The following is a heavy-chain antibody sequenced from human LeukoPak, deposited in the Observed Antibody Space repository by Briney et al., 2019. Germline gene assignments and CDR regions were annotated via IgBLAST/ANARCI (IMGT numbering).Heavy chain of an antibody. V-gene: IGHV1-69*05. CDR3: AIDNYDFWSGYTN. J-gene: IGHJ4*02. D-gene: IGHD3-3*01. CDR2: IIPIFGTA. Sequence: ASVKVSCKASGGTFSSYAISWVRQAPGQGLEWMGGIIPIFGTANYAQKFQGRVTITTDESTSTAYMGLSSLRSEDTAVYYCAIDNYDFWSGYTNWGQGTLVTVSS. CDR1: GGTFSSYA.